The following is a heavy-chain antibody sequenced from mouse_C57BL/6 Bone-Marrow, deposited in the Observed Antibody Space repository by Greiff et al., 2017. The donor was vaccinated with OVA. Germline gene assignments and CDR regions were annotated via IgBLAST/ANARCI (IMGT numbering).Heavy chain of an antibody. V-gene: IGHV1-64*01. CDR2: IHPNSGST. J-gene: IGHJ3*01. Sequence: QVQLQQPGAELVKPGASVKLSCKASGYTFTSYWMHWVKQRPGQGLEWIGMIHPNSGSTNYNEKFKSKATLTVDKSSSTAYMELRSLTSEDSAVYYCARVAYYGSSYGVAYWGQGTLVTVSA. CDR1: GYTFTSYW. CDR3: ARVAYYGSSYGVAY. D-gene: IGHD1-1*01.